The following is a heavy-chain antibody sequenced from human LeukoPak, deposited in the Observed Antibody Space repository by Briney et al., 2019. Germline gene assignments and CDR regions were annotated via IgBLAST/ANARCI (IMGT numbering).Heavy chain of an antibody. CDR2: INHIEST. V-gene: IGHV4-34*01. CDR1: GGSFSGYY. Sequence: SETLSLTCAVYGGSFSGYYWSWIRQPPAKGLQWIGEINHIESTNYNPSLKSRVTISVDTPKNQLSLKLSSVTAADTAVYYCARGQGGQWLVPFDYWGQGTLVTVSS. D-gene: IGHD6-19*01. J-gene: IGHJ4*02. CDR3: ARGQGGQWLVPFDY.